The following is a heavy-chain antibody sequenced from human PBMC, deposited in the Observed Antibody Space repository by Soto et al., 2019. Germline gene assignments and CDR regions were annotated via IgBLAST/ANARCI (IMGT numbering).Heavy chain of an antibody. D-gene: IGHD6-13*01. CDR3: ARWEYRSSWYSGLGGVTGKKWLEP. V-gene: IGHV5-51*01. J-gene: IGHJ5*02. CDR2: MYPVDSDT. Sequence: PGDSLNISCQCSGCIFTSYFIFLVRQMPGKCLGWMVIMYPVDSDTRYSPSFQGQVTISADNSISTACLQWSSLKASDTAIYYCARWEYRSSWYSGLGGVTGKKWLEPWGQGTLVTVSS. CDR1: GCIFTSYF.